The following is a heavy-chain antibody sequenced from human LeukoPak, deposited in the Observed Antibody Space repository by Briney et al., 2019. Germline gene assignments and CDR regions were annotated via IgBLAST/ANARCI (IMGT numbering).Heavy chain of an antibody. V-gene: IGHV3-23*01. D-gene: IGHD1-1*01. CDR3: AKDPFTGWFDF. Sequence: GGSLRLSCVASGFTPSKFAMAWVRQAPGMGLEWVSRISGRGDSTYYADSVKGRFTISRDSFRNTLYLQMNSLTVEDTAMYYCAKDPFTGWFDFWGQGTLVTVSS. CDR2: ISGRGDST. CDR1: GFTPSKFA. J-gene: IGHJ5*01.